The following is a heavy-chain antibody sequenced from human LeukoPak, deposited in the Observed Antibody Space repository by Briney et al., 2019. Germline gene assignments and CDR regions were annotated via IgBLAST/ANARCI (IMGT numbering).Heavy chain of an antibody. V-gene: IGHV4-34*01. J-gene: IGHJ6*03. CDR1: GGSFSGYY. Sequence: PSETLSLTCAVYGGSFSGYYWSWIRQPPGKGLEWIGEINHSGSTNYNPSLKSRVTISVDTSKSQFSLKLSSVTAADTAVYYCARKPRTTGTTTHSYYYYYYMDVWGKGTTVTVSS. CDR3: ARKPRTTGTTTHSYYYYYYMDV. D-gene: IGHD1-1*01. CDR2: INHSGST.